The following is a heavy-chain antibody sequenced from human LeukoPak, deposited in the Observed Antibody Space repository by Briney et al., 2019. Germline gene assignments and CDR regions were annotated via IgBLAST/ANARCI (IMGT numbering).Heavy chain of an antibody. V-gene: IGHV4-34*01. J-gene: IGHJ4*02. CDR1: GGSFSGYY. D-gene: IGHD2-8*01. CDR2: INHSGST. Sequence: SETLSLTCAVYGGSFSGYYWSWIRQPPGKGLEWIGEINHSGSTNYSPSLKSRVTISVDRSKNQFSLKLSSVTAADTAVYYCARQWGRLGFDYWGQGTLVTVSS. CDR3: ARQWGRLGFDY.